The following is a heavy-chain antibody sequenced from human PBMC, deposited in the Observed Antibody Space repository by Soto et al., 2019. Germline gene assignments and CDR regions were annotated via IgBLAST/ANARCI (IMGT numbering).Heavy chain of an antibody. CDR1: GGSISSGDW. J-gene: IGHJ4*02. CDR3: ARLGMDVWAFDY. V-gene: IGHV4-4*02. CDR2: TYHTGGT. D-gene: IGHD1-26*01. Sequence: QVQLQESGPALVKPSGTLSLTCAVSGGSISSGDWWSWVRQPPGKGLEWIGETYHTGGTKYNPSLQSRVTISVDKSKNVFSLKLTSVTAADTAVYYCARLGMDVWAFDYWGQGNLVTVSS.